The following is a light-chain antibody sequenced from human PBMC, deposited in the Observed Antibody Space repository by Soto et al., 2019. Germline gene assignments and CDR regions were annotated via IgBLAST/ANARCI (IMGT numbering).Light chain of an antibody. V-gene: IGKV3-20*01. CDR2: GAS. CDR3: QQYGRTPRT. Sequence: EIVLTQSPGTLCLSPGERATLSCRASQSVSSSSLAWYQQKPGQAPRLLIYGASSRATGIPDRFSGSGSGTDFTLTISKLEPEDFAVYYCQQYGRTPRTFGQGTKVDIK. CDR1: QSVSSSS. J-gene: IGKJ1*01.